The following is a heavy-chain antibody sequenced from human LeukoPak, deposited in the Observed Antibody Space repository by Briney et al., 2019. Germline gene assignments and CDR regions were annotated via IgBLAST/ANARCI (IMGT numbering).Heavy chain of an antibody. CDR3: ARSVMTGSTTRAFDM. V-gene: IGHV3-21*01. J-gene: IGHJ3*02. Sequence: GGSLRLSCAASGFTFSSDAMNWVRQAPGKGLEWVSSISSSSSHIFYADSVKGRFTISRDNARNALDLQMNSLRAEDAAVYYCARSVMTGSTTRAFDMWGQGTMVTVSS. D-gene: IGHD2/OR15-2a*01. CDR2: ISSSSSHI. CDR1: GFTFSSDA.